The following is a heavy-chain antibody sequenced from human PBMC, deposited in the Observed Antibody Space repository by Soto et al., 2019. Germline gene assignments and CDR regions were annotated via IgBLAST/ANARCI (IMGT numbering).Heavy chain of an antibody. J-gene: IGHJ4*02. CDR1: GGSISSGGYS. D-gene: IGHD5-18*01. CDR3: ARTDTAMVLFDY. V-gene: IGHV4-30-2*01. CDR2: IYHSGST. Sequence: QLQLQESGSGLVKPSQTLSLTCAVSGGSISSGGYSWSWIRQPPGKGLEWIGYIYHSGSTYYNPSLKRQVTISVDRAKNKFSLKLSSVTAADTAVYYCARTDTAMVLFDYWGQGTLVTVSS.